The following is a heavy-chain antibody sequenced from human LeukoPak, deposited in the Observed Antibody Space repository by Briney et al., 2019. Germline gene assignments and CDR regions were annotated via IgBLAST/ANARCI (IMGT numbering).Heavy chain of an antibody. Sequence: GGSLRLSCAASGFTLSSNYMSWVRQAPEKGLEWVSVIYSGGSTYYADSVKGRFTISRDNSKNTLYLQMNSLRAEDTAVYYCASARQYYYDSSGYDYWGQGTLVTVSS. CDR3: ASARQYYYDSSGYDY. CDR2: IYSGGST. V-gene: IGHV3-66*02. J-gene: IGHJ4*02. D-gene: IGHD3-22*01. CDR1: GFTLSSNY.